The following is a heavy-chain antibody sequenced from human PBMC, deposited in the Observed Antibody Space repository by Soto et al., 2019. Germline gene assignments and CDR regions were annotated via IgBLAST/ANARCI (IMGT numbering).Heavy chain of an antibody. CDR2: IYYSGST. D-gene: IGHD5-18*01. CDR1: GGSVSSGSYY. Sequence: QVQLQESGPGLVKPSETLSLTCTVSGGSVSSGSYYWSWIRQPPGKGLEWIGYIYYSGSTNYNPSLKSRVPISVDTSKHQFSLKLSSVTAADTAVYYCASPLYSYGPMDVWGQGTTVTVSS. CDR3: ASPLYSYGPMDV. V-gene: IGHV4-61*01. J-gene: IGHJ6*02.